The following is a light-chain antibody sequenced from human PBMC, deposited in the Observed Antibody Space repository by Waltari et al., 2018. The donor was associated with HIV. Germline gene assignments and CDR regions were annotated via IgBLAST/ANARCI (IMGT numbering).Light chain of an antibody. CDR1: SSNVGDYNY. CDR2: EVS. V-gene: IGLV2-14*01. CDR3: SSYTSRAVSTYV. J-gene: IGLJ1*01. Sequence: QSALTQPASVSGSPGQSIPISCIGTSSNVGDYNYVSWYQQHPGKAPKVMIYEVSNRPSGISDRFSGSKSGNTASLTISGLQAEDEADYYCSSYTSRAVSTYVFGTGTKVTVL.